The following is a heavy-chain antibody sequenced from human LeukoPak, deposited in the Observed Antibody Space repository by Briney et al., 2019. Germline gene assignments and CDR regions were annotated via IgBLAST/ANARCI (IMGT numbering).Heavy chain of an antibody. D-gene: IGHD2-15*01. J-gene: IGHJ4*02. CDR1: GFTFSSYA. V-gene: IGHV3-23*01. CDR3: AKDKSTGGSCGDDY. Sequence: GGSLRLSCAASGFTFSSYAMSWVRQAPGKGLEWVSAISGSGGSTYYADSVKGRFTISRDNSKNTLYLQMNSLRAEDTAVYYGAKDKSTGGSCGDDYCGQGTLVTVSS. CDR2: ISGSGGST.